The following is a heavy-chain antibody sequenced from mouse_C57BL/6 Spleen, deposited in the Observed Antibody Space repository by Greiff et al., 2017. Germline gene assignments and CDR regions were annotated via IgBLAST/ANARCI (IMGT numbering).Heavy chain of an antibody. D-gene: IGHD2-2*01. CDR3: ARGGGYDAFAY. Sequence: VQVVESGPGLVQPSQSLSITCTVSGFSLTSYGVHWVRPSPGKGLEWLGVIWSGGSTDYNAAFISRLSISKDNSKSQVFFKMNSLQADDTAIYYCARGGGYDAFAYWGQGTLVTVSA. CDR2: IWSGGST. CDR1: GFSLTSYG. V-gene: IGHV2-2*01. J-gene: IGHJ3*01.